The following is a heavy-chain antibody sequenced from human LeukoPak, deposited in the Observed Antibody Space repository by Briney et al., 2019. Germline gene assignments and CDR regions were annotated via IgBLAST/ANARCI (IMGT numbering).Heavy chain of an antibody. J-gene: IGHJ6*03. CDR2: IYYSGST. D-gene: IGHD6-13*01. CDR3: ARGSYGSSSLRYYYYYYMDV. CDR1: GGSISSSSYY. V-gene: IGHV4-61*05. Sequence: SETLSLTCTVSGGSISSSSYYWGWIRQPPGKGLEWIGYIYYSGSTNYNPSLKSRVTISVDTSKNQFSLKLSSVTAADTAVYYCARGSYGSSSLRYYYYYYMDVWGKGTTVTVSS.